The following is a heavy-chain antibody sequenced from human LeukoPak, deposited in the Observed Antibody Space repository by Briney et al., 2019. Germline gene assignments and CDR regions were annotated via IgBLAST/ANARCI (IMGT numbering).Heavy chain of an antibody. CDR1: GFTFSSYI. Sequence: GPSLRLSCAASGFTFSSYIMSWVRQAPGKGLEWVSLIDGSGDSTYYADSVKGRFTISRDNSKNTLYLRMNSLRADDTAVYYCAKEGPGGGGSFDDWGQGTLVTVSS. D-gene: IGHD1-26*01. J-gene: IGHJ4*02. CDR2: IDGSGDST. CDR3: AKEGPGGGGSFDD. V-gene: IGHV3-23*01.